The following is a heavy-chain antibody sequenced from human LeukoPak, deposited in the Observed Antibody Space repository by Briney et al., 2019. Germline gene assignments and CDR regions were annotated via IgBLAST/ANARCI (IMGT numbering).Heavy chain of an antibody. Sequence: GGSLRLSCAASGFTFSSYAMHWVRQAPGKGLEWVAVISYDGSNKYYADSVKGRFTISRDNSKNTLYLQMNSLRAEDTAVYYCAIGSSGYRAFDYWGQGTLVTVSS. V-gene: IGHV3-30*04. J-gene: IGHJ4*02. D-gene: IGHD3-22*01. CDR3: AIGSSGYRAFDY. CDR1: GFTFSSYA. CDR2: ISYDGSNK.